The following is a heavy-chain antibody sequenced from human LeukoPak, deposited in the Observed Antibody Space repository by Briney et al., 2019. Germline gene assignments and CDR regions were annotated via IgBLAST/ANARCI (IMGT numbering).Heavy chain of an antibody. D-gene: IGHD5-24*01. CDR3: ARGDGYNLRAFDI. CDR1: GGSISSYY. Sequence: SETLSLTCTVSGGSISSYYWNWIRQSPGKGLEWIGYIYYSGSPNYNPSLKSRVTMSVDTSKNQFSLKLSSVTAADTAVYYCARGDGYNLRAFDIWGQGTMVTVSS. V-gene: IGHV4-59*08. J-gene: IGHJ3*02. CDR2: IYYSGSP.